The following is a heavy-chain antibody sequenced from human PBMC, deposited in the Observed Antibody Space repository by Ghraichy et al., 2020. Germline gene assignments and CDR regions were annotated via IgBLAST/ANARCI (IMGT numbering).Heavy chain of an antibody. CDR2: ISSSSSYT. CDR1: GFTFSDYY. D-gene: IGHD4-17*01. CDR3: ARDSTVSPPRNFDY. J-gene: IGHJ4*02. Sequence: GGSLRLSCAASGFTFSDYYMSWIRQAPGKGLEWVSYISSSSSYTNYADSVKGRFTISRDNAKNSLYLQMNSLRAEDTAVYYCARDSTVSPPRNFDYWGQGTLVTVSS. V-gene: IGHV3-11*06.